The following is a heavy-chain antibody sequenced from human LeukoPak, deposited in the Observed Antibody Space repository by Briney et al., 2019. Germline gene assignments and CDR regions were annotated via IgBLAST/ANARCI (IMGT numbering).Heavy chain of an antibody. J-gene: IGHJ4*02. D-gene: IGHD2-15*01. CDR3: ARDQVVNPFDY. CDR1: GGSIRSYY. V-gene: IGHV4-59*12. CDR2: TFHTGRT. Sequence: SETLSLTCSVSGGSIRSYYWSWIRQPPGKGLEWIGYTFHTGRTNYNPSLKSRVTISLDTSKNQFSLKVSSVTAADTAVYYCARDQVVNPFDYWGQGTLVTVSS.